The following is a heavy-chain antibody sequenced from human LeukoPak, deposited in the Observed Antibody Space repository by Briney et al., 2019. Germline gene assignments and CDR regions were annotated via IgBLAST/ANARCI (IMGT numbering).Heavy chain of an antibody. J-gene: IGHJ3*02. CDR2: ISGSGGST. CDR1: GFTFSSYS. Sequence: GGSLRLSCAASGFTFSSYSMNWVRQAPGKGLEWVSAISGSGGSTYYADSVKGRFTISRDNSKNTLYLQMNSLRAEDTAVYYCAKGSIWFGELSPTHIGAFDIWGQGTMVTVSS. D-gene: IGHD3-10*01. V-gene: IGHV3-23*01. CDR3: AKGSIWFGELSPTHIGAFDI.